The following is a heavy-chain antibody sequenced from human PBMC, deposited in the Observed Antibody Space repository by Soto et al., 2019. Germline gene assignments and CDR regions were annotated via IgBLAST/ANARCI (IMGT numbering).Heavy chain of an antibody. V-gene: IGHV1-18*01. CDR3: ARDADLVGAISPTDY. CDR1: GYTFTSYG. Sequence: QVQLVQSGAEVKKPGASVKVSCKASGYTFTSYGISWVRQAPGQGLEWMGWISAYNGNTNYAQKLQGRVTMTTDTSXXTAYMELRSLRSDDTAVYYCARDADLVGAISPTDYWGQGTLVTVSS. J-gene: IGHJ4*02. D-gene: IGHD1-26*01. CDR2: ISAYNGNT.